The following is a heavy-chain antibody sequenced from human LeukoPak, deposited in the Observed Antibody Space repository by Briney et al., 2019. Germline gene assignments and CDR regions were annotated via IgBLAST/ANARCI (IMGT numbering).Heavy chain of an antibody. Sequence: PSETLSLTCAVYGESFSGYYWSWIRQPPGKGLEWIGEINHSGSTNYNPSLKSRVTISVDTSKNQFSLKLSSVTAADTAVYYCASWWEQVRYFQHWGQGTLVTVSS. D-gene: IGHD1-26*01. V-gene: IGHV4-34*01. CDR1: GESFSGYY. CDR3: ASWWEQVRYFQH. CDR2: INHSGST. J-gene: IGHJ1*01.